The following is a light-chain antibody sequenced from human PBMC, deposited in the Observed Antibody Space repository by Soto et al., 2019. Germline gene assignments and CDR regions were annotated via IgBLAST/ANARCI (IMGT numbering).Light chain of an antibody. CDR1: SSDVGGYKY. V-gene: IGLV2-14*01. CDR3: SSYTAINTVT. Sequence: QSALTQPASVSGSPGQSITISCTGTSSDVGGYKYVSWYQLHPGKAPKLMIYEVSNRPSGISNRFSGSKSGNTASLTISGLQAEDEADYYCSSYTAINTVTFGGGTKLTVL. CDR2: EVS. J-gene: IGLJ2*01.